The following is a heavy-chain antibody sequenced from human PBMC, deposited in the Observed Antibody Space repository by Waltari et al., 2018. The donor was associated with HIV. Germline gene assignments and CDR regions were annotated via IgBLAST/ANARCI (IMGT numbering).Heavy chain of an antibody. CDR2: IESDGAST. J-gene: IGHJ3*01. Sequence: EVQLVESGGGLVQPGGSLRLSCGASGFTFSRYWMHWVRQAPGKGLGWVSRIESDGASTNYADSVKGRVTISRDNAKNTLSLQMNSLSVEDTAVYYCVRAGRSSDGFDVWGQGTMVTVSS. CDR1: GFTFSRYW. D-gene: IGHD6-6*01. V-gene: IGHV3-74*01. CDR3: VRAGRSSDGFDV.